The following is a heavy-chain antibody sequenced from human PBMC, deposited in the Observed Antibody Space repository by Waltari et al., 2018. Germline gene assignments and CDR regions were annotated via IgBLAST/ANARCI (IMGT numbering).Heavy chain of an antibody. J-gene: IGHJ4*02. CDR3: ARGGGIAAAGFLAFGQH. D-gene: IGHD6-13*01. Sequence: QVQLQQWGAGLLKPSETLSLTCAVYGGSFSGYYWSWIRQPPGKGLEWIGEINHSGSTNYNPSLKSRFTISVDTSKNQFSLKLSSVTAADTAVYYCARGGGIAAAGFLAFGQHWGQGTLVTVSS. V-gene: IGHV4-34*01. CDR1: GGSFSGYY. CDR2: INHSGST.